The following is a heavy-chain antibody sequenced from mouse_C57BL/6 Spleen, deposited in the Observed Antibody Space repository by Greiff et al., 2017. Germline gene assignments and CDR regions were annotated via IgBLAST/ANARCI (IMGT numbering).Heavy chain of an antibody. V-gene: IGHV3-6*01. Sequence: EVQLQQSGPGLVKPSQSLSLTCSVTGYSFTSGYYWNWIRQFPGNKLEWMGYISYDGSNNYNPSLKNRISITRDTSKNQFFLKLNSVTTEDTATYYCASDYDGFAYWGQGTLVTVSA. J-gene: IGHJ3*01. D-gene: IGHD2-4*01. CDR1: GYSFTSGYY. CDR2: ISYDGSN. CDR3: ASDYDGFAY.